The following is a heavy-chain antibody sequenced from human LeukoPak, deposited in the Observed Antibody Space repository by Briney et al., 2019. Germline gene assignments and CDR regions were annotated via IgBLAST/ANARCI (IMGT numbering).Heavy chain of an antibody. CDR3: IAWVVTAYT. CDR1: GFTFSGSA. J-gene: IGHJ4*02. CDR2: IRSKASSYAT. D-gene: IGHD2-21*02. Sequence: GGSLRLSCAASGFTFSGSAMHWVRQASGKGLEWVGRIRSKASSYATAYAASVKGRFTISRDDSKNTAYLQMNSLKNEDTGVYYCIAWVVTAYTWGQGTLVIVSS. V-gene: IGHV3-73*01.